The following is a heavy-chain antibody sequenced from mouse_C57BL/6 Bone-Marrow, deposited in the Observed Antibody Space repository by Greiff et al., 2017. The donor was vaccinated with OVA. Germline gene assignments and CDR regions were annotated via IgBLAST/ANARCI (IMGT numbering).Heavy chain of an antibody. CDR2: INPNYGTT. J-gene: IGHJ1*03. V-gene: IGHV1-39*01. Sequence: EVQLQQSGPELVKPGASVKISCKASGYSFTDYNMNWVKQSNGKSLEWIGVINPNYGTTSYNQKFKGKATLTVDQSSSTAYMQLNSLTSEDSAVYYCARCVVTTVVGDWYFDVWGTGTTVTVSS. CDR3: ARCVVTTVVGDWYFDV. D-gene: IGHD1-1*01. CDR1: GYSFTDYN.